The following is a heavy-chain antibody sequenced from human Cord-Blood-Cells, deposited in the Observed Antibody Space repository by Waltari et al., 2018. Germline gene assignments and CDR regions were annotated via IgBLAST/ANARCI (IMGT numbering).Heavy chain of an antibody. Sequence: QVQLQESGTGLVKPSETLSLTCTVSGGPLSRHYWSCIRQPPGKGLEWIGYIYDRGSNNYNPSLKSRVTISVDTSNNQFSLKLSSVTAADTAVYYCATSLTGQIGAFDIWGQGTMVTVSS. CDR1: GGPLSRHY. CDR2: IYDRGSN. CDR3: ATSLTGQIGAFDI. V-gene: IGHV4-59*11. D-gene: IGHD3-9*01. J-gene: IGHJ3*02.